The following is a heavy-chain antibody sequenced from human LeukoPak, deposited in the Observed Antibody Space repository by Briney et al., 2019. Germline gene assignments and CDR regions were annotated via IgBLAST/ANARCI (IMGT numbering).Heavy chain of an antibody. V-gene: IGHV3-48*04. D-gene: IGHD3-3*02. CDR2: ISSSSSTI. Sequence: GGSLRLSCAASGLTFSSYSMNWVRQAPGKGLEWVSYISSSSSTIYYADSVKGRFTISRDNAKNSLYLQMNTLRAEDTAVYYCARELGRFDYWGQGTLVTVSS. CDR1: GLTFSSYS. J-gene: IGHJ4*02. CDR3: ARELGRFDY.